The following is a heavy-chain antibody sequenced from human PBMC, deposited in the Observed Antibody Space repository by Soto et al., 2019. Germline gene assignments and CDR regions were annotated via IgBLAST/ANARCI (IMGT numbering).Heavy chain of an antibody. J-gene: IGHJ4*02. D-gene: IGHD6-6*01. Sequence: ASVKVSCKASGGTFSSYAISWVRQATGQGLEWMGGIIPIFGTANYAQKFQGRVTITADESTSTAYMELSSLRSEDTAVYYCARGSREYSSSYYFDYWGQGTLVTVSS. CDR2: IIPIFGTA. CDR3: ARGSREYSSSYYFDY. CDR1: GGTFSSYA. V-gene: IGHV1-69*13.